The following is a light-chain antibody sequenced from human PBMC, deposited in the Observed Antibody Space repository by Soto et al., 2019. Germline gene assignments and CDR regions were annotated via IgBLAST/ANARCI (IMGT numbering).Light chain of an antibody. Sequence: EVVMTQSPDTLSVSPGETVTLSCRASQSVRSKLAWYQQKPGQAPRLFIYGASTRATGIPARFSGSGSGTEFTLTISSLQSEDFAVYYCQQYNRWPLTFGGGTKV. CDR3: QQYNRWPLT. CDR1: QSVRSK. V-gene: IGKV3-15*01. J-gene: IGKJ4*01. CDR2: GAS.